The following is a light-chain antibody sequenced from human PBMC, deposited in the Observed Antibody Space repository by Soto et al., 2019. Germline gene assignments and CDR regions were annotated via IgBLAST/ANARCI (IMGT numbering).Light chain of an antibody. CDR3: QQFNHYPLELT. CDR2: DAS. V-gene: IGKV1D-13*01. CDR1: QGISSA. J-gene: IGKJ4*01. Sequence: AIQLTQSPSSLSASVGDRVTITCRASQGISSALAWYQQKPGKAPKLLIYDASSLESGVPSRFSGSGSGTYFTLTISSLQPEDFATYYCQQFNHYPLELTFGGGTQVEIK.